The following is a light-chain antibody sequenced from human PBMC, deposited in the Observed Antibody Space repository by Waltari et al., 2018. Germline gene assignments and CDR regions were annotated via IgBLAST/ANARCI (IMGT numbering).Light chain of an antibody. J-gene: IGLJ3*02. Sequence: WYQQSPGRTPLTLVYKANMRSSWVPDRFSGSVLGNKAVLIITGAQAEDESTYCCLLYMGSGIGGFGGGTKLTVL. CDR3: LLYMGSGIGG. V-gene: IGLV8-61*01. CDR2: KAN.